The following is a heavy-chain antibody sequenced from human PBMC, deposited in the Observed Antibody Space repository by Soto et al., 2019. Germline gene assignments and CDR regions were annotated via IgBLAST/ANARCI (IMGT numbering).Heavy chain of an antibody. D-gene: IGHD6-13*01. CDR1: GFTFSSYA. CDR2: ISYDGSNK. CDR3: ERRPAAAFDY. Sequence: GGSLRLSCAASGFTFSSYAMHWVRQAPGKGLEWVAVISYDGSNKYYANSVKGRFTISRDNSKNTLYLQMNSQRAENTAVYYCERRPAAAFDYWGQGTLVTVSS. V-gene: IGHV3-30*04. J-gene: IGHJ4*02.